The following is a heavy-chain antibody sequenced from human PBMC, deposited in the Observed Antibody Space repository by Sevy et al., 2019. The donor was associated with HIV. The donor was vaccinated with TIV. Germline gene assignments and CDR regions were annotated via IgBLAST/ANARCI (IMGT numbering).Heavy chain of an antibody. CDR1: GFTFSSYS. CDR3: ARVGLVVGGAFDI. CDR2: ISSSSSTI. Sequence: GGCLRLSCAASGFTFSSYSMNWVRQAPGKGLEWVSYISSSSSTIYYADSVKGRFTISRDNAKNSLYLQMNSLRAEDTAVYYCARVGLVVGGAFDIWGHGTMVTVSS. V-gene: IGHV3-48*01. J-gene: IGHJ3*02. D-gene: IGHD2-15*01.